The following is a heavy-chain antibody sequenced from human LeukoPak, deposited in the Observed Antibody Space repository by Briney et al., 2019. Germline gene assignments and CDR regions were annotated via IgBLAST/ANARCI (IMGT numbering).Heavy chain of an antibody. V-gene: IGHV1-8*01. CDR1: GYTFTSYD. CDR2: MYPNSVNT. Sequence: ASVKVSCKASGYTFTSYDINWVRQATGQGLEWMGWMYPNSVNTGYAQKFQGRVTMTRNTSITTAYMELSTLRSADPAGYYCARRGYSFWAQGTLVTVSS. CDR3: ARRGYSF. D-gene: IGHD5-18*01. J-gene: IGHJ4*02.